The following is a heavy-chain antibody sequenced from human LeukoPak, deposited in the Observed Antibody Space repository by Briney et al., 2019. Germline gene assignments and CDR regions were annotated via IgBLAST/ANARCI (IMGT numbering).Heavy chain of an antibody. CDR3: AREAYYGSGSYYGMDV. D-gene: IGHD3-10*01. CDR2: INAGNGNT. Sequence: VASVKVSCTASGYTFTSYAMHWVRQAPGQRLEWMGWINAGNGNTKYSQKFQGRVTITRDTSASTAYMELSSLRSEDTAVYYCAREAYYGSGSYYGMDVWGQGTTVTVSS. J-gene: IGHJ6*02. V-gene: IGHV1-3*01. CDR1: GYTFTSYA.